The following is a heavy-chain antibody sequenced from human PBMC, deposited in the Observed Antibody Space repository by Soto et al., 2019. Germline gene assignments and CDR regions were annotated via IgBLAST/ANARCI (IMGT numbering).Heavy chain of an antibody. CDR2: ISGSSDNI. D-gene: IGHD2-2*01. CDR3: VRDSARIVVVPRVDGDKWIDP. CDR1: GFTFSNYF. V-gene: IGHV3-11*06. J-gene: IGHJ5*02. Sequence: NPGGSLRLSCAASGFTFSNYFMSWIRQAPGKGLEWVSFISGSSDNIKYADSVKGRFTISRDNAKNSLYLQMNSLRDEDTAVYYCVRDSARIVVVPRVDGDKWIDPWGQGTLVTVSS.